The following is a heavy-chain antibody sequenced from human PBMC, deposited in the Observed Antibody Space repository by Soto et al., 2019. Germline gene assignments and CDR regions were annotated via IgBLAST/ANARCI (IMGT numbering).Heavy chain of an antibody. D-gene: IGHD6-13*01. V-gene: IGHV3-11*01. CDR3: ARGVLAAVTNTFAY. J-gene: IGHJ4*02. Sequence: GGSLRLSCAASGFTFSDYYMSWIRQAPGKGLEWVSYISRSGSTIYYADSVKGRFTISRDNAQNSLFLQMNSLRAEDTAIYYCARGVLAAVTNTFAYWGQGTLVTVSS. CDR1: GFTFSDYY. CDR2: ISRSGSTI.